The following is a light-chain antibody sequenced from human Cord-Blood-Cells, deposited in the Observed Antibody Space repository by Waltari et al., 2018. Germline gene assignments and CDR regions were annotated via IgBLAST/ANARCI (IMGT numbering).Light chain of an antibody. CDR1: SLRSYY. Sequence: SSELTQDPAVSVALGQTVRIPCQGASLRSYYASWYQQKPGQDPVLVSYGNNSRPSGIPYRFSGSSSGNTASLTITGAQAEDEADYYCNSRDSSGNHLVFGGGTKLTVL. CDR3: NSRDSSGNHLV. CDR2: GNN. J-gene: IGLJ3*02. V-gene: IGLV3-19*01.